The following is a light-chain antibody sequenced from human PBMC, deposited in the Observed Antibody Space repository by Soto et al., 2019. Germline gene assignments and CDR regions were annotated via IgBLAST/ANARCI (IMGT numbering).Light chain of an antibody. Sequence: EIVMTQSPATLSVSPGERATLSCRASQSVSSNLAWYQQKPGQAPRLLIYGVSTRATGIPVRFSGSGSGTEFNLTISSLQSEDFAVYYCQQYNKWPLTFGGGTEVEI. J-gene: IGKJ4*01. CDR3: QQYNKWPLT. CDR1: QSVSSN. CDR2: GVS. V-gene: IGKV3-15*01.